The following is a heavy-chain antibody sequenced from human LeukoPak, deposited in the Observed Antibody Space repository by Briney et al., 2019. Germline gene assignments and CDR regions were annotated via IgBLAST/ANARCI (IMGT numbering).Heavy chain of an antibody. D-gene: IGHD3-3*01. CDR2: ISSSSSYI. Sequence: GGSLRLSFAASGFTFSSYSMNWVRQAPGKGLEWVSSISSSSSYIYYADSVKGRFTISRDNAKNSLYLQMNSLRAEDTAVYYCARATDFNTHAFDIWGQGTMVTVSS. CDR3: ARATDFNTHAFDI. V-gene: IGHV3-21*01. CDR1: GFTFSSYS. J-gene: IGHJ3*02.